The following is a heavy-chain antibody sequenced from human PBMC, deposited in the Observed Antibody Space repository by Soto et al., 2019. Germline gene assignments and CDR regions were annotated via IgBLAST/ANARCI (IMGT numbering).Heavy chain of an antibody. Sequence: PVGSLRLSCAASGFTFSSYGMHWVRQAPGKGLEWVAVISYDGSNKYYADSVKGRFTISRDNSKNTLYLQMNSLRAEDTAVYYCAKDHAGSWAQTVSYYYYGMDVWGQGTTVTVSS. J-gene: IGHJ6*02. V-gene: IGHV3-30*18. CDR1: GFTFSSYG. CDR3: AKDHAGSWAQTVSYYYYGMDV. D-gene: IGHD1-26*01. CDR2: ISYDGSNK.